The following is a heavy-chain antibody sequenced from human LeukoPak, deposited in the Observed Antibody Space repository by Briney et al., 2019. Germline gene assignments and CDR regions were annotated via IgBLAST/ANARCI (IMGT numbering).Heavy chain of an antibody. J-gene: IGHJ4*02. CDR3: ARMGTVGATIPDY. V-gene: IGHV3-11*01. CDR1: GFTLSDYY. Sequence: GGSLRLSCAASGFTLSDYYMTWIRQAPGKGLDWISYITSSGSTIYYADSVKGRFTISRDNAKNSLYLQMNSLRAGDTAVYYCARMGTVGATIPDYWGQGTLVTVSS. CDR2: ITSSGSTI. D-gene: IGHD1-26*01.